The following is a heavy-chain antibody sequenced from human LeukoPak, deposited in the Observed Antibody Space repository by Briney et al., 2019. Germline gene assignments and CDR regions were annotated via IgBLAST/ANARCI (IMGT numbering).Heavy chain of an antibody. D-gene: IGHD2-15*01. CDR2: ISHSGST. V-gene: IGHV4-34*01. CDR1: NGSFSAYY. Sequence: SETLSLTCAVSNGSFSAYYWSWIRQSPGKGLQWIGEISHSGSTNYNPSLKLRASISLDMSKNHFSLRLSSVTAADTAVYFCARRHCSGGSCYMRGYYGMDVWATGTTVIVSS. CDR3: ARRHCSGGSCYMRGYYGMDV. J-gene: IGHJ6*04.